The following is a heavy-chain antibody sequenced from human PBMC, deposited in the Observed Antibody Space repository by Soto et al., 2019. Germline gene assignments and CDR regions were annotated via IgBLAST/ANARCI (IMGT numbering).Heavy chain of an antibody. V-gene: IGHV1-2*02. Sequence: WASVKVSCKASGYTFTGHYMHWVRQAPGQGLEWMGWINPISGGTNYAQNFQGKITMTRDTSTSTAYLELSRLRSDDTAVYYCARRGSFRCFAHDPYYFDFWGKGTLVTVSS. J-gene: IGHJ4*02. CDR2: INPISGGT. D-gene: IGHD3-16*01. CDR1: GYTFTGHY. CDR3: ARRGSFRCFAHDPYYFDF.